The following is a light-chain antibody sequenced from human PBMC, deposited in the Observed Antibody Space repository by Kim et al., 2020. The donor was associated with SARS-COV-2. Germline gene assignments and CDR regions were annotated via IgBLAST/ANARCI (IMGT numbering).Light chain of an antibody. CDR3: QQYNSYSST. CDR2: KAS. Sequence: ASVGDRVTINCRASQSISSWLAWYQQKPGKAPKLLIYKASSLESGVPSRFSGSGSGTEFTLTISSLQPDDFATYYCQQYNSYSSTFGQGTRLEIK. J-gene: IGKJ5*01. V-gene: IGKV1-5*03. CDR1: QSISSW.